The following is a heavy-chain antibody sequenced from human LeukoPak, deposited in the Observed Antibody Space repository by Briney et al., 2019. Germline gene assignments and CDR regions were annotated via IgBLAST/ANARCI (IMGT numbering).Heavy chain of an antibody. Sequence: SETLSLTCTVSGGSISSYYWSWIRQPPGKGLEWIGYIYYSGSTNYNSSLKSRVTISVDTSKNQFSLKLSSVTAADTAVYYCAREMESSGWPWYFDLWGRGTLVTVSS. D-gene: IGHD6-19*01. CDR3: AREMESSGWPWYFDL. J-gene: IGHJ2*01. CDR1: GGSISSYY. CDR2: IYYSGST. V-gene: IGHV4-59*01.